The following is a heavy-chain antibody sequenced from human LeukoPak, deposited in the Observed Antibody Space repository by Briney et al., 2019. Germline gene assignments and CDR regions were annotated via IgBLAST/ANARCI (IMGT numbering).Heavy chain of an antibody. D-gene: IGHD3-10*01. CDR3: ARDHNYCGSGSNDY. CDR2: INPNSGGT. CDR1: GYTFTGYY. J-gene: IGHJ4*02. Sequence: ASVKVSCKASGYTFTGYYMHWVRQAPGQGLEWMGWINPNSGGTNYAQKFQGRVTMTRDTSISTAYMELSRLRSDDTAVYYCARDHNYCGSGSNDYWGQGTLVTVSS. V-gene: IGHV1-2*02.